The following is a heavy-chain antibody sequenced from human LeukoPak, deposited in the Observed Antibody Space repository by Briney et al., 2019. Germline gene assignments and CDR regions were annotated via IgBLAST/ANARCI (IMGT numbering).Heavy chain of an antibody. D-gene: IGHD2-2*01. V-gene: IGHV4-38-2*02. CDR3: ARAIRGTCSSTSCRDYFDY. Sequence: NASETLSLTCTVSGYYIGSGYYWGWIRQPPGKGLEWIGSIYHSGSTYYNPSLKSRVTISVDTSKNQFSLKLSSVTAADTAVYYCARAIRGTCSSTSCRDYFDYWGQGTLVTVSS. CDR1: GYYIGSGYY. J-gene: IGHJ4*02. CDR2: IYHSGST.